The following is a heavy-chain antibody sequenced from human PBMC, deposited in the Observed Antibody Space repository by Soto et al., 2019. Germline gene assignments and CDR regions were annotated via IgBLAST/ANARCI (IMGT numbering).Heavy chain of an antibody. V-gene: IGHV3-21*01. Sequence: EVQLVESGGGLVKPGGSLRLSCAASGFTFSSYSMNWVRQAPGEGLEWVSSISSSSSYIYYADSVKGRFTISRDNAKNSLYLQMNSLRAEDTAVYYCARDPAPYYYDSSGYWRFGSNYYGMDVWGQGTTVTVSS. J-gene: IGHJ6*02. CDR1: GFTFSSYS. D-gene: IGHD3-22*01. CDR3: ARDPAPYYYDSSGYWRFGSNYYGMDV. CDR2: ISSSSSYI.